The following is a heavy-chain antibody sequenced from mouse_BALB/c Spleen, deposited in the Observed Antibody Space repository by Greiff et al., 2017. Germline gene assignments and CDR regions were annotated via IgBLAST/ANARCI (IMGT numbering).Heavy chain of an antibody. CDR3: ARLITTVVAPDYYAMDY. D-gene: IGHD1-1*01. V-gene: IGHV1-4*01. CDR2: INPSSGYT. J-gene: IGHJ4*01. CDR1: GYTFTSYT. Sequence: QVQLQQSGAELARPGASVKMSCKASGYTFTSYTMHWVKQRPGQGLEWIGYINPSSGYTNYNQKFKDKATLTADKSSSTAYMQLSSLTSEDSAVYYCARLITTVVAPDYYAMDYWGQGTSVTVSS.